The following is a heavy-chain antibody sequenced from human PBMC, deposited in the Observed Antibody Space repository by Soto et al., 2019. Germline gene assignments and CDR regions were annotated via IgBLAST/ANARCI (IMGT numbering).Heavy chain of an antibody. CDR1: GFPFSDYA. CDR3: AKYYMVTTSYYYYHGLDV. Sequence: EVQLLESGGGLVQPGGPLRLSCTASGFPFSDYAMSWVRQAPGKGLQWLSTISGSGSSRYTADSVRGRFTISRDNSRNTLSLQINGLRAEDTAVYFCAKYYMVTTSYYYYHGLDVWGQGTTVTVSS. CDR2: ISGSGSSR. J-gene: IGHJ6*02. D-gene: IGHD2-21*02. V-gene: IGHV3-23*01.